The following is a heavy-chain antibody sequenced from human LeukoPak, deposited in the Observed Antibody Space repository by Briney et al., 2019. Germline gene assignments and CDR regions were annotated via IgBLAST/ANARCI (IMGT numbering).Heavy chain of an antibody. CDR1: GGSISSYY. CDR2: IYYSGST. V-gene: IGHV4-59*01. Sequence: SETLSLTCTVSGGSISSYYWSWIRQPPGKGLEWIGYIYYSGSTNYNPSLKSRVTISVDTSKNQFSLKLSSVTAADTAVYYCARTGYCISASCYTASRPYYYYYMDVWGKGTTVTVSS. D-gene: IGHD2-2*02. CDR3: ARTGYCISASCYTASRPYYYYYMDV. J-gene: IGHJ6*03.